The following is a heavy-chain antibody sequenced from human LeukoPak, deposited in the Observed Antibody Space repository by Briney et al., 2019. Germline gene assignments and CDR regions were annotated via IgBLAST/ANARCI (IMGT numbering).Heavy chain of an antibody. J-gene: IGHJ4*02. Sequence: GGSLRLSCAASGFSFSAYWMTWVGQAPGTGLEWVANINPAGSETYYVDPVKGRFSISRDNAKNLVYLQMNSLRAEDTAVYHCARFGYVAAVDVWGQGTPVTVSS. V-gene: IGHV3-7*01. CDR1: GFSFSAYW. D-gene: IGHD2-15*01. CDR2: INPAGSET. CDR3: ARFGYVAAVDV.